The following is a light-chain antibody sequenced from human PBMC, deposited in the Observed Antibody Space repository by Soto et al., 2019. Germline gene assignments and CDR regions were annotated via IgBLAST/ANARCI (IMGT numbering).Light chain of an antibody. V-gene: IGKV3-11*01. J-gene: IGKJ4*02. CDR2: DAS. CDR1: QSVSSY. Sequence: EIVLTQSPATLSLSPGERATLSCRASQSVSSYLAWYQQKPGQAPRLLIYDASNRATGIRARFSGSGSGTDFTLTISSLENADFAVYYCQQRSNCPLTFGGGTKVEIK. CDR3: QQRSNCPLT.